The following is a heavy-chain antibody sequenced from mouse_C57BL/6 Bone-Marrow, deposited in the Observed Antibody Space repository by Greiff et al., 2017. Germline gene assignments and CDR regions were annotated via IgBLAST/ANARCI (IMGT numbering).Heavy chain of an antibody. Sequence: QVQLQQSGAELARPGASVKLSCKASGYTFTSYGISWVKQRTGQGLEWIGEIYPRSGNTYYNEKFKGKATLTADKSSSTAYMELRSLTSEDSAVYFCAREGDIYYDYDEGAMDYWGQGTSVTVSS. D-gene: IGHD2-4*01. CDR3: AREGDIYYDYDEGAMDY. CDR1: GYTFTSYG. J-gene: IGHJ4*01. V-gene: IGHV1-81*01. CDR2: IYPRSGNT.